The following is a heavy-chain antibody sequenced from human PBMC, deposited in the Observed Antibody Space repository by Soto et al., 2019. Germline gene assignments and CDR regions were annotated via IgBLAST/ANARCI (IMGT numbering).Heavy chain of an antibody. CDR1: GGSFIGFY. Sequence: SETLSLTCAIYGGSFIGFYCIWIRQPPLKGLEWIGEINDSGTTNYNPSLKSRVTISADTSKTHFSLRLTSVTAADTAVYYCARETSQNVYSHYGMDVWGQGTTVTVSS. V-gene: IGHV4-34*01. CDR2: INDSGTT. J-gene: IGHJ6*02. CDR3: ARETSQNVYSHYGMDV.